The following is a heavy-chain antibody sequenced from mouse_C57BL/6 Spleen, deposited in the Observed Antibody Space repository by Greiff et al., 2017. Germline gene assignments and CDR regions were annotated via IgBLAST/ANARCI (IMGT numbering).Heavy chain of an antibody. CDR2: IDPSDSYT. CDR3: ARGEGFYYGYDG. J-gene: IGHJ2*01. D-gene: IGHD2-2*01. Sequence: QVQLQQPGAELVRPGTSVKLSCKASGYTFTSYWMHWVKQRPGQGLEWIGVIDPSDSYTNYNQKFKGKAKLTVDTSSSTAYMQLSSLTSEDSAVYYCARGEGFYYGYDGWGQGTTLTVSS. CDR1: GYTFTSYW. V-gene: IGHV1-59*01.